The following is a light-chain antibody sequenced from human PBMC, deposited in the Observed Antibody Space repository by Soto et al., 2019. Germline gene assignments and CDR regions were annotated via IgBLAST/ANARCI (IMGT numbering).Light chain of an antibody. V-gene: IGKV1-39*01. CDR1: QSISSY. Sequence: DIQMTQSPSSLSASVGDRVTITCRASQSISSYLNWYQQKPGKAPKLLIYAASSLQSGVPSRFSGSGSGKDFTLTISSLPPEDFATYFGQHGYSTLWTFGQGTKVEVK. CDR2: AAS. J-gene: IGKJ1*01. CDR3: QHGYSTLWT.